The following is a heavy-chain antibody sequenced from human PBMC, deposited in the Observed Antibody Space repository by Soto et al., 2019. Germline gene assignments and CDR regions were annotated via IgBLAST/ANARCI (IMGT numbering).Heavy chain of an antibody. Sequence: GASVKVSCKASGYTFTSYAMHWVRQAPGQRLEWMGWINAGNGNTKYSQKFQGRVTITRDTSASTAYMELSSLRSEDTAVYYCASPTPRYKDLYYDFWSGLDYYYGMDVWGQGTTVTVSS. J-gene: IGHJ6*02. CDR2: INAGNGNT. D-gene: IGHD3-3*01. V-gene: IGHV1-3*01. CDR3: ASPTPRYKDLYYDFWSGLDYYYGMDV. CDR1: GYTFTSYA.